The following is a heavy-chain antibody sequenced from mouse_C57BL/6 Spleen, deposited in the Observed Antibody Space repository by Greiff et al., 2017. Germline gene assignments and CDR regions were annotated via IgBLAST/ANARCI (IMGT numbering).Heavy chain of an antibody. CDR3: ARTSSRDWYFDV. V-gene: IGHV1-72*01. J-gene: IGHJ1*03. Sequence: QVQLQQPGAELVKPGASVKLSCKASGYTFTSYWMHWVKQRPGRGLEWIARIDPNSGGTKYNEKFKSKATLTVDKPSSTAYMQLSSLTSEDSAVYYCARTSSRDWYFDVWGTGTTVTVSS. D-gene: IGHD1-1*01. CDR2: IDPNSGGT. CDR1: GYTFTSYW.